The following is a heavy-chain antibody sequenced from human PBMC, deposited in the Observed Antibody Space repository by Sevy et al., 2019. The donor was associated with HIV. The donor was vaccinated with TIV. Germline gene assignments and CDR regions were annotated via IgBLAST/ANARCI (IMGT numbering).Heavy chain of an antibody. V-gene: IGHV3-23*01. CDR1: GFTFSSYA. D-gene: IGHD3-22*01. J-gene: IGHJ4*02. CDR2: ISGSGGST. Sequence: GESLKISCAASGFTFSSYAMSWVRQAPGKGLEWVSAISGSGGSTYYADSVKGRFTISRDNSKNTLYLQMNSLRAEDTAVYYCANATPNYYDSSGYYGYWGQGTLVTVSS. CDR3: ANATPNYYDSSGYYGY.